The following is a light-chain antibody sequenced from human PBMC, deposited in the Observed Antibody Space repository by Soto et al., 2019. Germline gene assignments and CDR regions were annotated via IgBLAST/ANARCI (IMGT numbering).Light chain of an antibody. V-gene: IGLV2-14*01. J-gene: IGLJ1*01. CDR1: SSDVGGYNY. CDR3: SSYTSSSTRV. CDR2: EVS. Sequence: QSVLTQPAPVSGSPGQSITISCTGTSSDVGGYNYVSWYQQHPGKAPKLMIYEVSNRPSGVSNRFSGSKSGNTASLTISGLQAEDEADYYCSSYTSSSTRVFGTGTKVT.